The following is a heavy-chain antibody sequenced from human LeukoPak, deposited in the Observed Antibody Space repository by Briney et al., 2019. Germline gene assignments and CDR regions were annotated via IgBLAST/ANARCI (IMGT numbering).Heavy chain of an antibody. D-gene: IGHD6-13*01. CDR2: INWNGDKI. V-gene: IGHV3-20*04. CDR1: GFSFDDYG. Sequence: GRSLRLSCAASGFSFDDYGMSWVRQAPGKGLEWVSGINWNGDKIGYADSVKGRFTISRDNAKNSLYLQMNSLRAEDTALYYCARAAGYSSNWYEYWGQGTLVTVSS. CDR3: ARAAGYSSNWYEY. J-gene: IGHJ4*02.